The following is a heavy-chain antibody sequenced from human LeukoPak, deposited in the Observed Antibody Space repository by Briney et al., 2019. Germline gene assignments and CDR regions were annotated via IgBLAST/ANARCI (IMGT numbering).Heavy chain of an antibody. V-gene: IGHV4-59*01. CDR1: GGSISSSY. D-gene: IGHD3-10*01. Sequence: PSETLSLTCTVSGGSISSSYWIWIRQPPGKGLEWIGYIYNTGSTNYNPSLKSRVTISIDRSKNQFSLKLSSVTAADTAVYYCARSTIRGNYYYAMDVWGQGTTVTVSS. CDR3: ARSTIRGNYYYAMDV. J-gene: IGHJ6*02. CDR2: IYNTGST.